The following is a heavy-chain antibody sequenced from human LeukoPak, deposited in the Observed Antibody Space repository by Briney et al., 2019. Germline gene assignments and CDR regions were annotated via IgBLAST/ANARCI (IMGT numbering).Heavy chain of an antibody. CDR2: IYYSGST. CDR1: GGSISSYY. Sequence: SETLSLTCTVSGGSISSYYWSWIRQPPGKGLAWIGYIYYSGSTNYNPSLKSRVTISVDTSKNQFSLKLSSVTAADTAVYYCARSFYCSGGSCYSYYYYYYMDVWGKGTTVTVSS. D-gene: IGHD2-15*01. V-gene: IGHV4-59*01. J-gene: IGHJ6*03. CDR3: ARSFYCSGGSCYSYYYYYYMDV.